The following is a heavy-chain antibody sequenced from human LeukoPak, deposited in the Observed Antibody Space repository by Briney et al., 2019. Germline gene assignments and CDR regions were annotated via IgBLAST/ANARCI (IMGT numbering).Heavy chain of an antibody. CDR3: ARREVWGSYRYTSGFDY. CDR2: INHSGST. CDR1: GGSFSGYY. J-gene: IGHJ4*02. Sequence: SETLSLTCAVYGGSFSGYYWSRIRQPPGKGLEWIGEINHSGSTNYNPSLKSRVTISVDTSKNQFSLKLSSVTAADTAVYYCARREVWGSYRYTSGFDYWGQGTLVTVSS. V-gene: IGHV4-34*01. D-gene: IGHD3-16*02.